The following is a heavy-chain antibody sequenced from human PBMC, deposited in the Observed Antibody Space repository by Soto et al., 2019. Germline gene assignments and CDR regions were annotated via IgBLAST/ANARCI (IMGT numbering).Heavy chain of an antibody. Sequence: GGSLRLSCASSGFTFNGAWMNWVRQAPGKGLEWVGRVKSSANGGAIDYAAPVEGRFTISRDDSKNTLYLQMNSLITEDTAFYYCSADLPDWGAYAFDYWGQGALVTVSS. V-gene: IGHV3-15*07. CDR1: GFTFNGAW. CDR3: SADLPDWGAYAFDY. CDR2: VKSSANGGAI. D-gene: IGHD3-16*01. J-gene: IGHJ4*02.